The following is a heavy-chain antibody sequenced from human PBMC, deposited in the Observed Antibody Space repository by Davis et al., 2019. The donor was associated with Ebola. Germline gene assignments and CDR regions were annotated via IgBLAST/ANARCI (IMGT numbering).Heavy chain of an antibody. CDR3: ARGVLVLWFGELLTDAFDI. CDR1: GGSFRGYY. D-gene: IGHD3-10*01. V-gene: IGHV4-34*01. J-gene: IGHJ3*02. Sequence: SETLSLTCAVYGGSFRGYYWSWIRQPPGKGLEWIGEINHSGSTNYNPSLKSRVTISVDTSKNQFSLKLSSVTAAVTAVYYCARGVLVLWFGELLTDAFDIWGQGTMVTVSS. CDR2: INHSGST.